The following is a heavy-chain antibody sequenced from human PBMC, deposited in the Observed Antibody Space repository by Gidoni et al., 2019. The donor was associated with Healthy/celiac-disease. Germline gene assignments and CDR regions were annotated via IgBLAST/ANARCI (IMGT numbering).Heavy chain of an antibody. J-gene: IGHJ4*02. CDR1: GFTFSSYW. V-gene: IGHV3-7*01. CDR3: ARDENYDFWSGPQRGPLDY. Sequence: EVQLVESGGGLVQPGGSLRLSCAASGFTFSSYWMSWVRQAPGKGLEWVANIKQDGSEKYYVDSVKGRFTISRDNAKNSLYLQMNSLRAEDTAVYYCARDENYDFWSGPQRGPLDYWGQGTLVTVSS. D-gene: IGHD3-3*01. CDR2: IKQDGSEK.